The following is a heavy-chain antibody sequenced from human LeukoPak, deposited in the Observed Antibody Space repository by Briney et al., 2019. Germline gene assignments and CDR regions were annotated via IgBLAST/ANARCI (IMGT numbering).Heavy chain of an antibody. CDR1: GFTFSSYG. V-gene: IGHV3-30*18. J-gene: IGHJ4*02. Sequence: GGSLRLSCAASGFTFSSYGMHWVRQAPGKGLEWVAVISYDGSNKYYADSVKGRFTISRDNSKNTLYLQMNSLRAEDTAVYYCAKDIDCSGGSCYSGYFDYWGQGTLVTVSS. CDR2: ISYDGSNK. CDR3: AKDIDCSGGSCYSGYFDY. D-gene: IGHD2-15*01.